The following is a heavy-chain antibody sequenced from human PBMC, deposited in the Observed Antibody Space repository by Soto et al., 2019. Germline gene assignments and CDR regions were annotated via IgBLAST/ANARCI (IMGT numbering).Heavy chain of an antibody. CDR3: ARGGFYAFDI. CDR1: VFTFSSYE. Sequence: GGSLRLSCAASVFTFSSYEMNWVRQAPGKGLEWVSYISSSGSTIYYADSVKDRFTISRDNAKNSLYLQMNSLRAEDTAVYYCARGGFYAFDIWGQGTIVTVSS. CDR2: ISSSGSTI. J-gene: IGHJ3*02. V-gene: IGHV3-48*03.